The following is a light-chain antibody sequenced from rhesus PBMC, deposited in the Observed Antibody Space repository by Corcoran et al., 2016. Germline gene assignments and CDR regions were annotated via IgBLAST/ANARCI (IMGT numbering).Light chain of an antibody. V-gene: IGKV3-35*01. J-gene: IGKJ4*01. CDR2: YAT. CDR3: QQYNNWNT. CDR1: QSVSSN. Sequence: EIVMTQSPATLSLSPGERATLSCRASQSVSSNLAWYQQHPGQAPRLLIYYATNRATGIPDRFSGSGSGTDFTLTISSLEAEDVGGYYCQQYNNWNTFGGGTKVELK.